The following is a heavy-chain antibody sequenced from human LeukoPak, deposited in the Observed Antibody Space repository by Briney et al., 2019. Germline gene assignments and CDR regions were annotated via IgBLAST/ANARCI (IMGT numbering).Heavy chain of an antibody. CDR2: IYPGDSDI. J-gene: IGHJ4*02. Sequence: GESLKISCKGSGYSFTKYWIGWVRQMPGKGLEWMGLIYPGDSDIRYSPSFQGQVTISADKSISTAYLQWSSLKASDTAMYYCARLNCSGGSCYSDYWGQGTLVTVSS. CDR1: GYSFTKYW. D-gene: IGHD2-15*01. V-gene: IGHV5-51*01. CDR3: ARLNCSGGSCYSDY.